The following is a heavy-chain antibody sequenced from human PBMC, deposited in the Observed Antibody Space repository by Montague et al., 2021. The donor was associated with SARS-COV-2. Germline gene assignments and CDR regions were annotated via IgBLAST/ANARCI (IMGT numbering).Heavy chain of an antibody. CDR3: ARERRSSGFDI. J-gene: IGHJ3*02. D-gene: IGHD3-22*01. CDR2: ISCSGRGK. Sequence: SLRLSCAMSGFTFSSYAMNWVRQAPGKGLEWPSYISCSGRGKDYADSVKGRFTVSRDNAKNSVYLQMNSLTAEDTALYYCARERRSSGFDIWGQGTMVTVSS. V-gene: IGHV3-48*03. CDR1: GFTFSSYA.